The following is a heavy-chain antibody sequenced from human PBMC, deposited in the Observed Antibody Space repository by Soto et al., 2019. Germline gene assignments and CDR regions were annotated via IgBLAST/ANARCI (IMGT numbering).Heavy chain of an antibody. V-gene: IGHV4-59*12. CDR3: ARGVPSFYGSGSYYFDY. CDR2: IHNSGTT. D-gene: IGHD3-10*01. J-gene: IGHJ4*02. CDR1: GASINTYY. Sequence: SETLSLTCTVSGASINTYYWAWIRQPPGKGLEWIGYIHNSGTTDYNPSLKSRVTISVDTSKNQFSLKLSSVTAADTAVYYCARGVPSFYGSGSYYFDYWGQGTLVTVSS.